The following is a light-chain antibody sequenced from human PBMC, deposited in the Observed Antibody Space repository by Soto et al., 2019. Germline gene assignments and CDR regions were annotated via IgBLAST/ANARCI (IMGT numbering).Light chain of an antibody. CDR3: QQYYSTPLT. J-gene: IGKJ4*01. CDR1: QSVLYSSINKNY. Sequence: DIVMTQSPDSLAVSLGERATINSKSSQSVLYSSINKNYLAWYQQKPGQPPKLLIYWASTRESGVPDRFSGSGSGTDFTLTISSLQAEDVAVYYCQQYYSTPLTFGGGTKVEIK. CDR2: WAS. V-gene: IGKV4-1*01.